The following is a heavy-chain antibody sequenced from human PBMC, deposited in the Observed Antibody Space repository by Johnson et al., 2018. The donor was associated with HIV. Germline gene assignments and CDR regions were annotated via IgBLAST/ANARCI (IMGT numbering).Heavy chain of an antibody. Sequence: NCVRQAPGNGLELVGQVNPNGGNTYLIDSGKDRFNTSRDNAKNTLYLQMNRLRAEDTAVYYCAKDWGLLGKDAFDIWGQGTMVTVSS. V-gene: IGHV3-25*04. CDR2: VNPNGGNT. CDR3: AKDWGLLGKDAFDI. J-gene: IGHJ3*02. D-gene: IGHD3-10*01.